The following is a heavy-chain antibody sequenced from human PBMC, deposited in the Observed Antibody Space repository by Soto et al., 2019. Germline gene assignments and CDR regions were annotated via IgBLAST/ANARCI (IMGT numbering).Heavy chain of an antibody. Sequence: SETLSLTCTVSGGSISSGGYYWSWIRQHPGKGLEWIGYIYYSGSTYYNPSLKSRVTISVDTLYLQMNSLRAEDTAVYYCAKGFGNYWAFDYWGQGTLVTVSS. D-gene: IGHD1-26*01. V-gene: IGHV4-31*03. CDR3: AKGFGNYWAFDY. J-gene: IGHJ4*02. CDR1: GGSISSGGYY. CDR2: IYYSGST.